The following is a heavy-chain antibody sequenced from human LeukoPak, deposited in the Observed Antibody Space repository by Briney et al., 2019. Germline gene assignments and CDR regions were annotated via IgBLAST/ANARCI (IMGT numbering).Heavy chain of an antibody. CDR1: GYTFTSYD. J-gene: IGHJ4*02. D-gene: IGHD3-16*01. Sequence: ASVKVSCKASGYTFTSYDINWVRQAPGQGLEWMGWINPNSGGTNYAQKFQGRVTMTRDTSISTAYMELSRLRSDDTAVYYCARAYVYPDYWGQGTLVTVSS. CDR3: ARAYVYPDY. V-gene: IGHV1-2*02. CDR2: INPNSGGT.